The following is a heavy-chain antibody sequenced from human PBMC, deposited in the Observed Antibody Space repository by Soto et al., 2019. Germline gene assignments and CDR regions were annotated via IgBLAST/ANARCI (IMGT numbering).Heavy chain of an antibody. J-gene: IGHJ4*02. V-gene: IGHV3-74*01. CDR3: TRAGSYRFDY. CDR2: INSDGTTI. CDR1: GFTFSTSW. D-gene: IGHD1-26*01. Sequence: EVQLVESGGDLIQPGGSLRISCAASGFTFSTSWMHWVRQTPGEGLAWVSRINSDGTTINYADSVKGRFTISRDNAKNTIYLQMNSLRADDKAVYYCTRAGSYRFDYWGQGTLVTVSS.